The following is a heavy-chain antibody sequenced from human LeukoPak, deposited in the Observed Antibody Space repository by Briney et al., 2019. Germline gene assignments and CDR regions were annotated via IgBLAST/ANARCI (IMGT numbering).Heavy chain of an antibody. CDR2: IYYSGST. V-gene: IGHV4-59*01. Sequence: SETLSLTCTVSGGSISNYYWSWIRQPPGKGLEWIGYIYYSGSTNYNPSLKSRVTISVDTSKNQFSLKLSSVTAADTAVYYCARGLRQWLAFDALDIWGQGTVVTVSS. J-gene: IGHJ3*02. CDR3: ARGLRQWLAFDALDI. CDR1: GGSISNYY. D-gene: IGHD6-19*01.